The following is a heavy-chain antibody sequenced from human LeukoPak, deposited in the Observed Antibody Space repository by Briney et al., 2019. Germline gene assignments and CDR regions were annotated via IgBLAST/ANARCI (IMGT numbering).Heavy chain of an antibody. CDR3: ASGPYCSSTSCYGWYVDY. D-gene: IGHD2-2*01. J-gene: IGHJ4*02. V-gene: IGHV4-59*01. Sequence: PSETLSLTCTVYGGSISSYYWGWLRQPPGKGLEWLGYIYYIGSTNYNTSLKSRVTIAVDTSKNQFSLKLSSVTAADTAVYYCASGPYCSSTSCYGWYVDYWGQGTLVTVSS. CDR2: IYYIGST. CDR1: GGSISSYY.